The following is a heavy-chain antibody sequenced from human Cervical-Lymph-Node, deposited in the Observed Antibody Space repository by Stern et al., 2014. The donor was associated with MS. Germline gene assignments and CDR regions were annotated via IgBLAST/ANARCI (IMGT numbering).Heavy chain of an antibody. D-gene: IGHD3-22*01. CDR1: GFSLSTSGMC. Sequence: QVTLKESGPALVKPTQTLTLTCTFSGFSLSTSGMCVSWIRQPPGKALEWLALIDWDDDKYYSTSLKTRLTISKDTSKNQVVLTMTNMDPVDTATYYCARIGNYYDSSGYRLYYFDYWGQGTLVTVSS. CDR3: ARIGNYYDSSGYRLYYFDY. V-gene: IGHV2-70*01. J-gene: IGHJ4*02. CDR2: IDWDDDK.